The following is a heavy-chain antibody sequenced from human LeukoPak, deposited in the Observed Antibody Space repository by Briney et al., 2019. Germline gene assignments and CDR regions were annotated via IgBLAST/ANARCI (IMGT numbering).Heavy chain of an antibody. CDR3: ARQWVNYDFWSGPNYYYYMDV. Sequence: SETLSLTCTVSGGSISSYYWSWIRQPPGKGLEWIGYIYYSGSTNYNPSLKSRVTISVDTSKNQFSLKLSSVTAADTAVYYCARQWVNYDFWSGPNYYYYMDVWGKGTTVTVSS. V-gene: IGHV4-59*01. J-gene: IGHJ6*03. CDR1: GGSISSYY. D-gene: IGHD3-3*01. CDR2: IYYSGST.